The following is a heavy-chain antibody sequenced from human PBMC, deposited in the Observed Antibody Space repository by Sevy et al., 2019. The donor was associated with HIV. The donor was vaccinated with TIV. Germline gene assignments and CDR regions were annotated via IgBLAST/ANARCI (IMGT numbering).Heavy chain of an antibody. V-gene: IGHV3-7*01. CDR2: INEDGSRL. CDR1: GFTFSDSW. CDR3: ARDRAYSALDY. Sequence: GGSLRLSCVASGFTFSDSWMTWVRQAPGKGLERIAFINEDGSRLGYVDSVRGRLTISREKAKNSLYLQMNSLSAADTAVYFCARDRAYSALDYWGQGTLVTVSS. D-gene: IGHD5-18*01. J-gene: IGHJ4*02.